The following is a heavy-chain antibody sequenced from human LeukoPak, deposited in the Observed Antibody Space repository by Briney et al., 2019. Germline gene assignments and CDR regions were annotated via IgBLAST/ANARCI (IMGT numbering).Heavy chain of an antibody. CDR2: IYYSGKT. V-gene: IGHV4-59*08. Sequence: PSETLSLTCTVSGDSISTYYWTWIRQPPGQGLEWLGYIYYSGKTNYNPSLKSRVTISVDTSKNQFSLKLRSVTASDTAVYYCARLRGGSYAPDAYFYYGMDVWGQGTTVIVSS. D-gene: IGHD1-26*01. CDR1: GDSISTYY. J-gene: IGHJ6*02. CDR3: ARLRGGSYAPDAYFYYGMDV.